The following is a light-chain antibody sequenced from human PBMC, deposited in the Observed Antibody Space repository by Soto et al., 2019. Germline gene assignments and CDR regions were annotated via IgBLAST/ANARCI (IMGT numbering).Light chain of an antibody. CDR3: QVWDSGSAHVL. J-gene: IGLJ2*01. CDR1: NIGSKG. Sequence: SYELTQPPSVSVAPGETARLSCGGKNIGSKGVHWYQQKPGQAPVLVIYSDTDLPPVIPERFSGSNSANMATLTISRVEAGDEAGYYCQVWDSGSAHVLFGGGTKLTVL. CDR2: SDT. V-gene: IGLV3-21*01.